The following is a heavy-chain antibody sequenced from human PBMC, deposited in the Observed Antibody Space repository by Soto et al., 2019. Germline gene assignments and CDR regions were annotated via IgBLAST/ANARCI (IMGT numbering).Heavy chain of an antibody. D-gene: IGHD3-16*01. Sequence: EVQLLESGGDVVRPGGPLRLSCAASGFNFSSYAMGWVRQAPGKGLEWVAGVSRAGTYTFYADSVRGRFSISRDNYRDTVDLYMNALGGDDTAVYFCVKYTVTEDLGESWGQGTLVSVSS. CDR3: VKYTVTEDLGES. CDR2: VSRAGTYT. CDR1: GFNFSSYA. V-gene: IGHV3-23*01. J-gene: IGHJ5*02.